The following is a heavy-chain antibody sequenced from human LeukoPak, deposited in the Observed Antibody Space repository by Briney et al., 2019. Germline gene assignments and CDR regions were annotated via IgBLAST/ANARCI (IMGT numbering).Heavy chain of an antibody. CDR3: AKGFGPYYGSGSYGLPFDY. D-gene: IGHD3-10*01. J-gene: IGHJ4*02. CDR2: ISGSGGST. Sequence: GGSLRLSCAASGFMFSGFSMNWVRLAPGKGLEWVSAISGSGGSTYYADSVKGRFTISRDNSKNTLYLQMNSLRAEDTAVYYCAKGFGPYYGSGSYGLPFDYWGQGTLVTVSS. V-gene: IGHV3-23*01. CDR1: GFMFSGFS.